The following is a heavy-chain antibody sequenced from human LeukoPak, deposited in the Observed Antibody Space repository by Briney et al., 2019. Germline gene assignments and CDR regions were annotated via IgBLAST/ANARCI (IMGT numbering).Heavy chain of an antibody. CDR3: CHSLSGRTGAFDI. V-gene: IGHV6-1*01. CDR1: GDSVSSNSAA. CDR2: TYYRSKWYN. Sequence: SQTLSLTCAISGDSVSSNSAAWSWSRPSPSRGLEWLGRTYYRSKWYNDYTVSVKSRITINPDTSKNQFSLQLDSVTPEDTAVYYCCHSLSGRTGAFDIWGRGTVVTVSS. J-gene: IGHJ3*02. D-gene: IGHD2-21*01.